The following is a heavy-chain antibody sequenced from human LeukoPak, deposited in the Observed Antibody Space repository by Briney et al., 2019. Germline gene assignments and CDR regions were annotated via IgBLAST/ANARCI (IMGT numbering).Heavy chain of an antibody. Sequence: GGSLRLSCAASGFTFSSYAMSWVRQAPGKGLEWVSAISGSGGSTYYADSVKGRFTISRDNSKNTLYLQMNSLRAEDTAVYYCAKSRAGAYSSGWYGDYWGQGTLVTVSS. V-gene: IGHV3-23*01. D-gene: IGHD6-19*01. CDR1: GFTFSSYA. J-gene: IGHJ4*02. CDR3: AKSRAGAYSSGWYGDY. CDR2: ISGSGGST.